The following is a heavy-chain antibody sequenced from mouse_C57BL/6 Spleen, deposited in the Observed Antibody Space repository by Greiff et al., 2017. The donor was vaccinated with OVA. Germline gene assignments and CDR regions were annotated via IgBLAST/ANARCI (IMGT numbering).Heavy chain of an antibody. CDR2: IHPNSGST. V-gene: IGHV1-64*01. D-gene: IGHD1-1*01. Sequence: QVQLKQPGAELVKPGASVKLSCKASGYTFTSYWMHWVKQRPGQGLEWIGMIHPNSGSTNYNEKFKSKATLTVDKSSSTAYMQLSSLTSEDSAVYYCARNYYEGAMDYWGQGTSVTVSS. CDR3: ARNYYEGAMDY. CDR1: GYTFTSYW. J-gene: IGHJ4*01.